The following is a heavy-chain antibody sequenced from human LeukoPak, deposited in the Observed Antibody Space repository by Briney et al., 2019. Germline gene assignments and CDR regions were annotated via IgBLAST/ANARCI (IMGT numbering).Heavy chain of an antibody. D-gene: IGHD2-2*01. V-gene: IGHV3-23*01. Sequence: GGSLRLSCAASGFTFSSYAMSWVRQAPGKGLEWVSAISGSGGSTYYADSVKGRFTISRDNSKNTLYLQMNSLRAEDTAVYYCAKASGSLPAAAIPVNDAFDIWGQGTMVTVSS. CDR1: GFTFSSYA. CDR2: ISGSGGST. J-gene: IGHJ3*02. CDR3: AKASGSLPAAAIPVNDAFDI.